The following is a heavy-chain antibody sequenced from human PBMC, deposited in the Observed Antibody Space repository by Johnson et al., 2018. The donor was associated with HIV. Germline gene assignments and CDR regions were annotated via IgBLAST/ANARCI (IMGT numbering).Heavy chain of an antibody. CDR1: GFTVSSNY. CDR2: IYSGGST. V-gene: IGHV3-66*01. J-gene: IGHJ3*02. D-gene: IGHD3-22*01. Sequence: VQLVESGGGLVQPGGSLRLSCAASGFTVSSNYMSWVRQAPGKGLEWVSVIYSGGSTYYADSVKGRVTISRDNSKNTLYLQMNSLRAEDTAVYYCARDNRDYYDSSGPSAFDIWGQGTMVTVSS. CDR3: ARDNRDYYDSSGPSAFDI.